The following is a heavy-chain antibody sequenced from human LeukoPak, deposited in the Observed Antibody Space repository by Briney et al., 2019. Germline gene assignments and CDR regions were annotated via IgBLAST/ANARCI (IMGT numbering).Heavy chain of an antibody. D-gene: IGHD3-10*01. J-gene: IGHJ5*02. CDR2: IYHSGST. CDR1: GGSISSSNW. V-gene: IGHV4-4*02. CDR3: ATSYYGSGTYYNWFDP. Sequence: SGTLSLTCAVSGGSISSSNWWSWVRQPPGKGLEWIGEIYHSGSTNYNPSLKSRVTISVDTSKNQFSLQLNSVTPEDTAVYYCATSYYGSGTYYNWFDPWGQGTLVTVSS.